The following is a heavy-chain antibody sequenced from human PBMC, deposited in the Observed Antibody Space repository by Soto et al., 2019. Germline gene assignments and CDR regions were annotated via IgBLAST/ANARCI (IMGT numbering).Heavy chain of an antibody. D-gene: IGHD1-26*01. Sequence: QVQLVQSGPEVKKPGASVTVSCKASGYTFTSFGLAWVRQARGQGLQWLGWISGYNGHTNYAQKFQDRGTLTTDKCTKSAYIELWSLRYCDSAVYYCARYAVLGADISPKYNYGVDVWGQGPTVTVSS. V-gene: IGHV1-18*01. CDR3: ARYAVLGADISPKYNYGVDV. CDR1: GYTFTSFG. CDR2: ISGYNGHT. J-gene: IGHJ6*02.